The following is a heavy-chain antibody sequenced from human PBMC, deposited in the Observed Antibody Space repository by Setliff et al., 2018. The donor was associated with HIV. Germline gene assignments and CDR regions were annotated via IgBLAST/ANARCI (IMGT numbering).Heavy chain of an antibody. D-gene: IGHD2-15*01. CDR3: ARLGTRTVAADADFDS. CDR1: GASISSGGYY. V-gene: IGHV4-31*02. CDR2: IYYTGTT. J-gene: IGHJ4*02. Sequence: LSLTCTVSGASISSGGYYWSWIRQHPVKGLEWIGYIYYTGTTFYNPSLESRLIISLDTPKNQFSLRLTSVTAADTAVYYCARLGTRTVAADADFDSWGQGALVT.